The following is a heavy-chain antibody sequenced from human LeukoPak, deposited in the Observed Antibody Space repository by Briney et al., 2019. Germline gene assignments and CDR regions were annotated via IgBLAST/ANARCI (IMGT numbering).Heavy chain of an antibody. J-gene: IGHJ4*02. CDR1: GFIVSRYD. CDR3: ARGHESDGNYYDY. CDR2: IYGSGSI. V-gene: IGHV3-66*01. Sequence: PGGSLRLSCAASGFIVSRYDMNWVRQAPGKGLEWVSIIYGSGSIYYADSVKGRFTISRDNSKNTLYLQMNSLRADDTAVYYCARGHESDGNYYDYWGQGTLATVSS. D-gene: IGHD2-15*01.